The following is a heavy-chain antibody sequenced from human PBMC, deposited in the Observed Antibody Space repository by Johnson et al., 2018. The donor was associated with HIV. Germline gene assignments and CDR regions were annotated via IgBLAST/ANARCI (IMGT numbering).Heavy chain of an antibody. CDR3: ARVLTWVFTSGFFGAFDI. D-gene: IGHD7-27*01. CDR2: IGTAGDT. V-gene: IGHV3-13*01. CDR1: GFTFSSYD. Sequence: VQLVESGGGLVKPGGSLRLSCAAFGFTFSSYDMHWVRQATGKGLEWVAAIGTAGDTYYPGSVKGRFTISRENAKNTLYLQMNSLRTEDTALFYCARVLTWVFTSGFFGAFDIWGQGTMVTVSS. J-gene: IGHJ3*02.